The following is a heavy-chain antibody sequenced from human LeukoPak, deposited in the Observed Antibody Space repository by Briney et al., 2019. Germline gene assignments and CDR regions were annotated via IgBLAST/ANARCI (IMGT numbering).Heavy chain of an antibody. CDR1: GGSISSGDYY. CDR3: ARGTAAGVAVSWFDP. V-gene: IGHV4-30-4*02. D-gene: IGHD6-13*01. CDR2: IYYSGST. J-gene: IGHJ5*02. Sequence: SETLSLTCTVSGGSISSGDYYWSWIRQPPGKGLEWIGYIYYSGSTYYNPSLKSRVTISVDTSKNRFSLKLSSVTAADTAVYYCARGTAAGVAVSWFDPWGQGTLVTVSS.